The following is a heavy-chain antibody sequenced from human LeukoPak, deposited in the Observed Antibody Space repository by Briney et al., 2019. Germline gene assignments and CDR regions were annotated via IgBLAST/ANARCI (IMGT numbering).Heavy chain of an antibody. Sequence: SETLSLTCTVSGYSISSGYYWGWIRQPPGKGLEWIGSIYHSGSTYYNPSLKSRVTISVDTSKNQFSLKLSSVTAADTAVYYCARTTNHITVTDYWGQGTLVPSPQ. CDR3: ARTTNHITVTDY. D-gene: IGHD4-17*01. CDR1: GYSISSGYY. V-gene: IGHV4-38-2*02. CDR2: IYHSGST. J-gene: IGHJ4*02.